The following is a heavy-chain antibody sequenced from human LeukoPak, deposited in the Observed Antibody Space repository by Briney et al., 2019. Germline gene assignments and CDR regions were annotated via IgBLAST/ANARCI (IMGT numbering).Heavy chain of an antibody. CDR3: ASGGLRCTGGSCYVPDY. V-gene: IGHV1-8*01. J-gene: IGHJ4*02. Sequence: GASVKVSCKASGYTFTSNEINWVRQATGQGLEWLGWMNPNSGNRGSAEKFQGRDTMTRNTSIRTTYMELSSLRSEDTAVYYCASGGLRCTGGSCYVPDYWGQGTLVTVCS. CDR1: GYTFTSNE. CDR2: MNPNSGNR. D-gene: IGHD2-15*01.